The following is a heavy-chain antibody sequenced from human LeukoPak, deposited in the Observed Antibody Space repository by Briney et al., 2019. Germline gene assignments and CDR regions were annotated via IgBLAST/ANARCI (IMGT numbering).Heavy chain of an antibody. V-gene: IGHV3-30*18. Sequence: GRSLRLSCAASGFTFSSYGMHWVRQAPGKGLEWVAVISYDGSNKYYADSVKGRFTISRDNSKNTLYLQMNSLRAEDTAVYYCAKVTTVVVVTAIDYWGQGTLVTVSS. CDR2: ISYDGSNK. CDR3: AKVTTVVVVTAIDY. CDR1: GFTFSSYG. D-gene: IGHD2-21*02. J-gene: IGHJ4*02.